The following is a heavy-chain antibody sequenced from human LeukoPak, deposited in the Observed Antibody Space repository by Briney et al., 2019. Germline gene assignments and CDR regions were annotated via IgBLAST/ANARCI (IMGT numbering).Heavy chain of an antibody. V-gene: IGHV3-23*05. D-gene: IGHD5-24*01. CDR3: VKSAGKDGYRDVLDI. J-gene: IGHJ3*02. CDR2: ISNTGVAT. CDR1: GFSNSA. Sequence: GGSLRLSSAASGFSNSALNWVRQAPGQGLEWISTISNTGVATYYADSVKGRFTISRDTFRNTLLLQMNSLRADDTAVYYCVKSAGKDGYRDVLDIWGQGTVVTVSS.